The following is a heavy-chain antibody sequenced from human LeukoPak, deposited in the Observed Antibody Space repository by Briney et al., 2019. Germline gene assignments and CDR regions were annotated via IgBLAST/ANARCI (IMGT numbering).Heavy chain of an antibody. CDR2: INHSGST. CDR1: GGSFSGYY. CDR3: ARYYYYYYMDV. Sequence: SETLSLTCAVYGGSFSGYYWSWIRQPPGKGLEWTGEINHSGSTNYNPSLKSRVTISVDTSKNQFSLKLSSVTAADTAVYYCARYYYYYYMDVWGKGTTVTVSS. J-gene: IGHJ6*03. V-gene: IGHV4-34*01.